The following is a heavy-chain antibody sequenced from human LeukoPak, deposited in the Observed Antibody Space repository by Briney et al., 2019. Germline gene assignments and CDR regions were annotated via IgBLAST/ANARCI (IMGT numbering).Heavy chain of an antibody. V-gene: IGHV1-69*13. CDR3: ASRTNYYDSSGYYYVYFQH. Sequence: SMNPSCKASGGTFSSYAISWVRQAPGQGLEWMGGIIPIFGTANYAQKFQGRVTITADESTSTAYMELSSLRSEDTAVYYCASRTNYYDSSGYYYVYFQHWGQGTLVTVSS. D-gene: IGHD3-22*01. CDR1: GGTFSSYA. CDR2: IIPIFGTA. J-gene: IGHJ1*01.